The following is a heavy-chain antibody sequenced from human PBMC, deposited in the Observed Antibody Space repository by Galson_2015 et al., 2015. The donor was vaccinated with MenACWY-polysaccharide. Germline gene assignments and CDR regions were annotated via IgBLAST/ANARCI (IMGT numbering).Heavy chain of an antibody. CDR3: ARDSHYYGSGSFGWFVP. CDR1: GGALRRTSHY. Sequence: SATPSLPRTVSGGALRRTSHYLGWVRPPPGEGVGWIGGIFDSGATYYNPPPQGRGTISIDTPQNQFSPHVPSVTAADTAVYFCARDSHYYGSGSFGWFVPWGQGILVPVSS. V-gene: IGHV4-39*07. CDR2: IFDSGAT. J-gene: IGHJ5*02. D-gene: IGHD3-10*01.